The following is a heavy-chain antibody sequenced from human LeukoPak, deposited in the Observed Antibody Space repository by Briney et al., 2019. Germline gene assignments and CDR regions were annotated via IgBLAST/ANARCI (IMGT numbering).Heavy chain of an antibody. CDR3: ARSYDGSGYYTLVPDY. J-gene: IGHJ4*02. CDR2: INPSGGST. D-gene: IGHD3-22*01. V-gene: IGHV1-46*01. Sequence: ASVKVSCKASGYTLTSYYMHWVRQAPGQGLEWMGIINPSGGSTSYAQKFQGRVTMTRDTSTSTVYMELSSLRSEDTAVYYCARSYDGSGYYTLVPDYWGQGTLVTVSS. CDR1: GYTLTSYY.